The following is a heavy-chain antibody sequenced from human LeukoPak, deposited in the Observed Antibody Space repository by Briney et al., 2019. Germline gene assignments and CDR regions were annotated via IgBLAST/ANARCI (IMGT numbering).Heavy chain of an antibody. CDR2: ISDSGGST. CDR1: GFTFSTYA. D-gene: IGHD2-2*01. V-gene: IGHV3-23*01. Sequence: GGSLRLSCAASGFTFSTYAMSWVRQAPGKGLDWVSAISDSGGSTYYADSVKGRFTISRDNSKNTLYLQMDSLRAEDTAVYYCATLQIVVVPAAEDFGYWGQGTLVTVSS. J-gene: IGHJ4*02. CDR3: ATLQIVVVPAAEDFGY.